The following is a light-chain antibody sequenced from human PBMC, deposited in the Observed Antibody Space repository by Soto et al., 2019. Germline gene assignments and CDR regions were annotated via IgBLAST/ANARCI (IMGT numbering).Light chain of an antibody. J-gene: IGLJ2*01. CDR3: SSYTSSSTLL. CDR1: SSDIGGFNR. V-gene: IGLV2-14*01. CDR2: DVG. Sequence: QSVLTQPASVSGSPGQSITISCTGTSSDIGGFNRVSWYQQHPGEAPKLMIFDVGYRPSGVSNRFSASKSGNTASLTISGLQAEDEADYYCSSYTSSSTLLFGGGTQLTVL.